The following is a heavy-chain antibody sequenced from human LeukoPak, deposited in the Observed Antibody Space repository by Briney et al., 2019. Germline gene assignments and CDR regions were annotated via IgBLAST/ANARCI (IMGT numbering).Heavy chain of an antibody. CDR1: GGTFSSYA. CDR2: INPNSGGT. J-gene: IGHJ4*02. Sequence: ASVKVSCKASGGTFSSYAISWVRQAPGQGLEWMGWINPNSGGTNYAQKFQGRVTMTRDTSISTAYMELSRLRSDDTAVYYCARGSMSYSYGYARPQGIFDYWGQGTLVTVSS. CDR3: ARGSMSYSYGYARPQGIFDY. D-gene: IGHD5-18*01. V-gene: IGHV1-2*02.